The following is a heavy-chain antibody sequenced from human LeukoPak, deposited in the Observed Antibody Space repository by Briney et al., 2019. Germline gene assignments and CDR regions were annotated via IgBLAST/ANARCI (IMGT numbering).Heavy chain of an antibody. J-gene: IGHJ4*02. CDR2: ISAYNGNT. V-gene: IGHV1-18*01. CDR3: ARDRDNWNGGGFDY. Sequence: ASVKVSCKASGYTSTSYGISWVRQAPGQGLEWMGWISAYNGNTNYAQKLQGRVTMTTDTSTSTAYMELRSLRSDDTAVYYCARDRDNWNGGGFDYWGQGTLVTVSS. D-gene: IGHD1-1*01. CDR1: GYTSTSYG.